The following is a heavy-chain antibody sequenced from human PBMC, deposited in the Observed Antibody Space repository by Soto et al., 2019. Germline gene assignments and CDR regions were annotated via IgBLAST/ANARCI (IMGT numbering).Heavy chain of an antibody. CDR2: IYYSGST. V-gene: IGHV4-59*08. CDR3: ATIVLVPAAIAYYLDY. CDR1: GGSISSYY. Sequence: SETLSLTCTVSGGSISSYYWSWIRQPPGKGLEWIGYIYYSGSTYYNPSLKSRVTISIDTSKNQFSLELSSVTAADTAVYYCATIVLVPAAIAYYLDYWGQGALVTVSS. D-gene: IGHD2-2*01. J-gene: IGHJ4*02.